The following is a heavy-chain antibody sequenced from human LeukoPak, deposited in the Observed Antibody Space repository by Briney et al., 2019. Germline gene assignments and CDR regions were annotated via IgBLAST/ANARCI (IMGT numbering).Heavy chain of an antibody. J-gene: IGHJ6*02. CDR3: ARARRAYYYGMDV. Sequence: GASVKVSCKASGYTFTGYYMHWVRQAPGQGLEWKGWINPNSGGTNYAQKFQGWVTMTRDTSISTAYMELSRLRSDDTAVYYCARARRAYYYGMDVWGQGTTVTVSS. CDR1: GYTFTGYY. CDR2: INPNSGGT. V-gene: IGHV1-2*04.